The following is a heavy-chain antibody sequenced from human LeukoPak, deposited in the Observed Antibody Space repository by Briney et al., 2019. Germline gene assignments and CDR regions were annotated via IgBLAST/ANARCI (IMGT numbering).Heavy chain of an antibody. CDR2: IYTSGST. J-gene: IGHJ5*02. CDR3: ARSGGPLNWFDP. Sequence: SETLSLTCTVSGGSISSGSYYWSWIRQPAGKGLEWIGRIYTSGSTNYNPSLKSRVTISVDTSKNQFSLKLSSVTAADTAVYYCARSGGPLNWFDPWGQGTPVTVSS. V-gene: IGHV4-61*02. CDR1: GGSISSGSYY.